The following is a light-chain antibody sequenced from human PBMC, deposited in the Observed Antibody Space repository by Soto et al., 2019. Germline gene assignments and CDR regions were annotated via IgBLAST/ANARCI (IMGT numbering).Light chain of an antibody. CDR3: HQYGSSPLT. V-gene: IGKV3-20*01. Sequence: EIVLTQSPGTLSLSPGERAILTCRASQSVTSSYLARYQQKPGQAPRLLMYGACSRATGIPDRFSGSGSGTDFTLTISRLEPEDFAMYYCHQYGSSPLTFGPGTKVDIK. CDR2: GAC. CDR1: QSVTSSY. J-gene: IGKJ3*01.